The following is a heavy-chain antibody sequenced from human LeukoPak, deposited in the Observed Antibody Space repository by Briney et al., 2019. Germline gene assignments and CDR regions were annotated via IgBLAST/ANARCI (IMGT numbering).Heavy chain of an antibody. CDR1: GFTFDDYA. D-gene: IGHD5-24*01. J-gene: IGHJ4*02. CDR3: TRVGYIDEGIDY. Sequence: GGSLRLSCAASGFTFDDYAMHWVRQAPGKGLEWVSGISWDSGSIGYADSVKGRFTISRDNAKNSLYLQMNSLRAEDTAIYYCTRVGYIDEGIDYWGQGTLVTVSS. V-gene: IGHV3-9*01. CDR2: ISWDSGSI.